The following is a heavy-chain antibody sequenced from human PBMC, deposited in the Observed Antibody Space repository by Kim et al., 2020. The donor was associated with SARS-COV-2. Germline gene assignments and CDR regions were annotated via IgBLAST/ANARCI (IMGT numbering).Heavy chain of an antibody. J-gene: IGHJ4*02. D-gene: IGHD1-26*01. CDR3: ARDTGIVGAGDY. CDR1: GYTFTSYA. V-gene: IGHV1-3*01. Sequence: ASLKVSCKASGYTFTSYAMHWVRQAPGQRLEWMGWINAGNGNTKYSQKFQGRVTITRDTSASTAYMELSSLRSEDTAVYYCARDTGIVGAGDYWGQGTLVTVSS. CDR2: INAGNGNT.